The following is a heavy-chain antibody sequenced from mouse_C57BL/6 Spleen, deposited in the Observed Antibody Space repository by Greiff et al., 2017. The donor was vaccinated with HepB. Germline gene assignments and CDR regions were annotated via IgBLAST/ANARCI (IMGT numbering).Heavy chain of an antibody. V-gene: IGHV1-62-2*01. D-gene: IGHD2-5*01. J-gene: IGHJ4*01. CDR2: FYPGSGSI. Sequence: VQVVESGAELVKPGASVKLSCKASGYTFTEYTIPWVKQRSGQGLEWIGWFYPGSGSIKYNEKFKDKATLTADKSSSTVYMELSRVTSEDSAVYCCARHADYSNYGDAMDYWGQGTSVTVSS. CDR3: ARHADYSNYGDAMDY. CDR1: GYTFTEYT.